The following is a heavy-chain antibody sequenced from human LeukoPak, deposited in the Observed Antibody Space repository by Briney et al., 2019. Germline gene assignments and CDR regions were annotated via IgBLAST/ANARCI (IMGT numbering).Heavy chain of an antibody. D-gene: IGHD3-22*01. CDR2: IKSKTDGGTT. CDR3: TTGSMIVVALYFDY. Sequence: GGSLRLSCAASGFTFSSYSMNWVRQAPGKGLEWVGRIKSKTDGGTTDYAAPVKGRFTISRDDSKNTLYLQMNSLKTEDTAVYYCTTGSMIVVALYFDYWGQGTLVTVSS. J-gene: IGHJ4*02. CDR1: GFTFSSYS. V-gene: IGHV3-15*07.